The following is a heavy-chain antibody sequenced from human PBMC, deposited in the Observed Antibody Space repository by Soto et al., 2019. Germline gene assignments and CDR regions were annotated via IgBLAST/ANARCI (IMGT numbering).Heavy chain of an antibody. CDR2: MNPNSGNT. J-gene: IGHJ3*02. D-gene: IGHD4-17*01. CDR3: ARVYGDYVGDYAFDI. Sequence: EASVKVSCKASGYTFTSYDINWVRQATGQGLEWMGWMNPNSGNTGYAQKFQGRVTMTRNTSISTAYMELSSLRSEDTAVFYCARVYGDYVGDYAFDIWGQGTMVTVSS. CDR1: GYTFTSYD. V-gene: IGHV1-8*01.